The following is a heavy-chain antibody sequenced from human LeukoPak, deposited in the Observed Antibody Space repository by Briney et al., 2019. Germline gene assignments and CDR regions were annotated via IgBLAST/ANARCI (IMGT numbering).Heavy chain of an antibody. CDR1: GFTFSTYW. J-gene: IGHJ4*02. D-gene: IGHD3-9*01. CDR3: ARGLYDILTGPFDY. CDR2: IKPDGRET. Sequence: GGSLRLSCAASGFTFSTYWMNWVRQAPGKGLEWVANIKPDGRETYYVDSVKGRFTISRDNAKSSLYLQMNSLRAEDTAVYYCARGLYDILTGPFDYWGQGTLVTVSS. V-gene: IGHV3-7*03.